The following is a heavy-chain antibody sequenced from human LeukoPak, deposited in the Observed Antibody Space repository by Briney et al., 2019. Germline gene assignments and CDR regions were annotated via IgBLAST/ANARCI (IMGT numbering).Heavy chain of an antibody. Sequence: PGRSLRLSCAASGFTFSSYAMHWVRQAPGKGLEWVAVISYDGSNKYYADSVKGRFTISRDNSKNTLYLQMNSPRAEDTAVYYCARGPVIAAAAYYWGQGTLVTVSS. CDR1: GFTFSSYA. D-gene: IGHD6-13*01. CDR2: ISYDGSNK. V-gene: IGHV3-30*04. J-gene: IGHJ4*02. CDR3: ARGPVIAAAAYY.